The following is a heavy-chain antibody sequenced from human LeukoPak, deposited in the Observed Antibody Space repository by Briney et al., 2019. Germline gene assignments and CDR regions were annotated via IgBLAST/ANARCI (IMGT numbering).Heavy chain of an antibody. CDR1: GGSISSYY. V-gene: IGHV4-59*01. D-gene: IGHD3-22*01. CDR3: ARSSYYYDSSGPRFDY. Sequence: SETLSLTCTVSGGSISSYYWSWIRQPPGKGLEWIGYIYYSGSTNYNPSLKSRVTISVDTSKNQFSLKLSSVTAADTAAYYCARSSYYYDSSGPRFDYWGQGTLVTVSS. CDR2: IYYSGST. J-gene: IGHJ4*02.